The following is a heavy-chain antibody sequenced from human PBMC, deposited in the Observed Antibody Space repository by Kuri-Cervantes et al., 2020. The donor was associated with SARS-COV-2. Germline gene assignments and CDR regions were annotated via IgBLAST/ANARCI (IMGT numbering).Heavy chain of an antibody. V-gene: IGHV4-31*03. CDR2: IYYSGST. CDR1: GGSISSGGYY. CDR3: ARDTRLGCSGTSCYSFFDY. D-gene: IGHD2-2*01. J-gene: IGHJ4*02. Sequence: SETLSLTCTVSGGSISSGGYYWSWIRQHPGKGLEWIGYIYYSGSTCYNPSLKSRVTISVDTSKNKFSLNLSSVTAADTAVYYCARDTRLGCSGTSCYSFFDYWGQGTLVTVSS.